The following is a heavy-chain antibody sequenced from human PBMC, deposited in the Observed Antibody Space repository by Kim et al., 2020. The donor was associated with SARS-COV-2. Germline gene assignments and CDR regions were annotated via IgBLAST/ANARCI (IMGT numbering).Heavy chain of an antibody. V-gene: IGHV4-59*01. CDR3: ATGISVSGSAFDV. D-gene: IGHD6-19*01. CDR1: GGSLMGYF. J-gene: IGHJ3*01. Sequence: SETLSLTCSVSGGSLMGYFWTWIRQPPGKGLEWIGYIYHSGSTNYNPSLKGRITMSVDMSKNQFSLAVRSVTAADTATYYCATGISVSGSAFDVWGQGA. CDR2: IYHSGST.